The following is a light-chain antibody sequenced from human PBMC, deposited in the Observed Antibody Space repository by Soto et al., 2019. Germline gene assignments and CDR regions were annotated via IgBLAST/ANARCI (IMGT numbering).Light chain of an antibody. CDR2: RNN. J-gene: IGLJ1*01. V-gene: IGLV1-47*01. CDR3: AAWDDSLSGLFV. CDR1: SSNIGSNY. Sequence: QSVLTQPPSASGTPGHRVTISCSGSSSNIGSNYVYWYQQLPGTAPKLLIYRNNQRPSGVPDRFSGSKSGTSASLAIRGLRSEDEADYYCAAWDDSLSGLFVFGTGTKDTVL.